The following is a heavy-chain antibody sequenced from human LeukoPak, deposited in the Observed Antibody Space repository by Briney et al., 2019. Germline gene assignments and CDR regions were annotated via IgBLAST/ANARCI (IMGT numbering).Heavy chain of an antibody. CDR3: ARQLERQQLASLWAT. D-gene: IGHD6-13*01. Sequence: SETLSLTCTVSGGSISSSSYYWGWIRQPPGKGLEWIGSIYYSGSTYYNPSLKSRVTISVDTSKNQFSLKLSSVTAADTAVYYCARQLERQQLASLWATWGQGTLVTVSS. V-gene: IGHV4-39*01. CDR2: IYYSGST. J-gene: IGHJ4*02. CDR1: GGSISSSSYY.